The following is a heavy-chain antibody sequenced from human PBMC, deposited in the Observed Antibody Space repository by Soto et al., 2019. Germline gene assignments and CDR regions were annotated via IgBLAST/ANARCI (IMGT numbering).Heavy chain of an antibody. Sequence: GGSLRLSCAASGFDVGAFAVNWVRQAPGKGLEWVSGISVSDAFIYYADSVRGRFSISRDASENILYLQMNSLRVDDTALYYCTRETVAGITGLDYWGPGTLVTVSS. J-gene: IGHJ4*02. D-gene: IGHD1-20*01. V-gene: IGHV3-23*01. CDR2: ISVSDAFI. CDR1: GFDVGAFA. CDR3: TRETVAGITGLDY.